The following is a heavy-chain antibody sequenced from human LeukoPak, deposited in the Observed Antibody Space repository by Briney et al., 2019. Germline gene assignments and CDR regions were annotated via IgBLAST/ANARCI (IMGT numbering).Heavy chain of an antibody. D-gene: IGHD3-10*01. CDR3: AKEDNHMVRGEPWDAFDI. CDR2: ISYDGSNK. CDR1: GFTFSSYG. V-gene: IGHV3-30*18. Sequence: GGSLRLSCAASGFTFSSYGMHWVRQAPGKGLEWVAVISYDGSNKYYADSVKGRFTISRDNSKNTLYLQMNSLRAEDTAVYYCAKEDNHMVRGEPWDAFDIWGQGTMVTVSS. J-gene: IGHJ3*02.